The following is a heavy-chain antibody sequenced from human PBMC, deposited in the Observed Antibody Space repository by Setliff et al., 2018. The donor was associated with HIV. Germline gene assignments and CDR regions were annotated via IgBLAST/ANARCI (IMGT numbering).Heavy chain of an antibody. D-gene: IGHD5-18*01. V-gene: IGHV3-15*01. CDR1: GFTFTNAW. J-gene: IGHJ1*01. CDR2: IKSKTDGGTT. Sequence: GGSLRLSCAASGFTFTNAWMSWVRQAPGKGLEWVGRIKSKTDGGTTDFAAPVKCRFTISRDDSKNTLYLQMNSLKTEDTAIYYCTTARLQLWSEYFQHWGQGNLVTVSS. CDR3: TTARLQLWSEYFQH.